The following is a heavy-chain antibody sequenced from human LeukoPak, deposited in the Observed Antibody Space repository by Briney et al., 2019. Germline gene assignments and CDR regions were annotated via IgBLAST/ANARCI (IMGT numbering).Heavy chain of an antibody. Sequence: SETLSLTCTVSGGSISSGSYYWSWIRQPAGKGLEWIGRIYTSGSTNYNPSLKSRVTISVDTSKNQFSLKLSSVTAADTAVYYCARVRYYDSSGYVDAFDIWGQGTMVTVSS. CDR3: ARVRYYDSSGYVDAFDI. CDR2: IYTSGST. D-gene: IGHD3-22*01. J-gene: IGHJ3*02. V-gene: IGHV4-61*02. CDR1: GGSISSGSYY.